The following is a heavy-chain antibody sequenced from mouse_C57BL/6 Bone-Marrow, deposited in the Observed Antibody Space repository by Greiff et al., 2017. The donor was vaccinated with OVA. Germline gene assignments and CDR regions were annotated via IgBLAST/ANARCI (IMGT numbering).Heavy chain of an antibody. D-gene: IGHD1-1*01. J-gene: IGHJ2*01. Sequence: EVQRVESGAELVRPGASVKLSCTASGFNIKDDYMHWVKQRPEQGLEWIGWIDPENGDTEYASKFQGKATITADTSSNTAYLQLSSLTSEDTAVYYCTITTVVFDYWGQGTTLTVSS. CDR3: TITTVVFDY. CDR2: IDPENGDT. V-gene: IGHV14-4*01. CDR1: GFNIKDDY.